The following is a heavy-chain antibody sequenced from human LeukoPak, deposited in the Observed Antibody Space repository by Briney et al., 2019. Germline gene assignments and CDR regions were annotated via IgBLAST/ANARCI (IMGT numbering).Heavy chain of an antibody. V-gene: IGHV3-30*18. CDR2: ISHDGLNK. CDR3: AKEKSEMVQFLDAFDI. CDR1: GFTFSSFG. J-gene: IGHJ3*02. Sequence: GRSLKLSCAASGFTFSSFGMHWVRQAPGKGLEWMALISHDGLNKYYADSMKGRFTISRDNSKSTLYLQMNSLRAEDTAVYYCAKEKSEMVQFLDAFDIWGQGTMVTVSS. D-gene: IGHD5-24*01.